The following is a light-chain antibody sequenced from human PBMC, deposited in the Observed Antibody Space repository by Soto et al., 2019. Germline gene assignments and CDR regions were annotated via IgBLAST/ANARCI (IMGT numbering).Light chain of an antibody. CDR3: QVWDSSSEVV. CDR1: NIGSEN. CDR2: RDR. V-gene: IGLV3-9*01. J-gene: IGLJ2*01. Sequence: SYELTQPLSVSVALGQTARITCGGNNIGSENVNWYQQKPGQAPVLVIYRDRNRPSGIPERFSGSNSRNTATLTINRAQAGDEADYYCQVWDSSSEVVFGGGTKLTVL.